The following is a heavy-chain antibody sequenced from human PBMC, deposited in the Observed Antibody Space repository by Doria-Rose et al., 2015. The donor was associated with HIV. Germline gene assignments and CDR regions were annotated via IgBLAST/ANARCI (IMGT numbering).Heavy chain of an antibody. J-gene: IGHJ4*02. CDR3: ATGVTLDY. D-gene: IGHD3-10*01. CDR1: GFTFSSHR. Sequence: VQLVQSGGGLVRPGGSLRLSCATSGFTFSSHRINWVRQAPGKGLEWVSSISSTSAYINYADSVRGRFTNSRDNARNSLYLQMDSLRAEDTAIYYCATGVTLDYWGQGTLVTVSS. CDR2: ISSTSAYI. V-gene: IGHV3-21*01.